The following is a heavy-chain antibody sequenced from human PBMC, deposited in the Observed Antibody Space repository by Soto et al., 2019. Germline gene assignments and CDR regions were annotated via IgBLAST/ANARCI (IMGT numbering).Heavy chain of an antibody. Sequence: SETPSPTWTVSGAPISGFYWSWIRKSAGKGLEWIGRIYATGTTDYNPSLKSRVMMSVDTSKKQFSLQLNSLTAADTAVYYCAAPRAAVPHTRYFDPWGQGTPVTVSS. CDR2: IYATGTT. CDR3: AAPRAAVPHTRYFDP. CDR1: GAPISGFY. D-gene: IGHD6-13*01. V-gene: IGHV4-4*07. J-gene: IGHJ5*02.